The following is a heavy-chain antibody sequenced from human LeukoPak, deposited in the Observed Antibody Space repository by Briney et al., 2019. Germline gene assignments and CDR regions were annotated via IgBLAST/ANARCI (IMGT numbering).Heavy chain of an antibody. CDR2: VYTSGST. J-gene: IGHJ4*02. CDR3: ARGGYRDGDVE. CDR1: GVSISSGSYY. Sequence: PSETLSLTCTVSGVSISSGSYYWSWIRQPAGKGLEWIGRVYTSGSTNYNPSLKSRVTISIDTSKNQFSLNLSSVTAADTAFYYCARGGYRDGDVEWGQGTLVTVSS. D-gene: IGHD5-18*01. V-gene: IGHV4-61*02.